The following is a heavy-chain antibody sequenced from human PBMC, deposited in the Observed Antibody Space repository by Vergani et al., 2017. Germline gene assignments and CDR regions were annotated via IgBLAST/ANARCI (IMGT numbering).Heavy chain of an antibody. V-gene: IGHV3-33*01. CDR1: GFTLSSHA. D-gene: IGHD1-26*01. CDR3: ARLLIVGATGDY. CDR2: IWYDGSKV. Sequence: QVQLEESGGGVVQPGRSLRLSCAGSGFTLSSHAMHWVRQAPGKGLEWVAFIWYDGSKVYYADSVKGRFTISRDNSKNTLYLQMNNLRAADTAVYYCARLLIVGATGDYWGQGTLVTVSS. J-gene: IGHJ4*02.